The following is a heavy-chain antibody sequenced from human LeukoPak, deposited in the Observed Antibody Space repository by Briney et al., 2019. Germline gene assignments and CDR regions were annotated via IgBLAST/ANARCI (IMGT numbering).Heavy chain of an antibody. V-gene: IGHV3-23*01. Sequence: PGGSLRLSCAASGFTFSDYYMSWIRQAPGKGLEWVSAISGSGGSTYYADSVKGRFTISRDNSKNTLYLQMNSLRAEDTAVYYCAKVGPMVRGTYYFDYWGQGTLVTVSS. J-gene: IGHJ4*02. D-gene: IGHD3-10*01. CDR3: AKVGPMVRGTYYFDY. CDR2: ISGSGGST. CDR1: GFTFSDYY.